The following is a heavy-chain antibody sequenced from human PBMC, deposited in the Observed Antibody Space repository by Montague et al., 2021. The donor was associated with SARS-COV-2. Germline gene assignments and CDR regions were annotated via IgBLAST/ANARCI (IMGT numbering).Heavy chain of an antibody. V-gene: IGHV4-39*01. CDR3: ARHRRYDVVTYYPDF. Sequence: SETLSLTYSVSGASFDSDNFFWGWIRQPPGKRLEWIGVISNGGRTFDNPSLKSRVTISVHTSRNQLSLNVKSVTAADTAVYYCARHRRYDVVTYYPDFWGQGILVTVSS. D-gene: IGHD3-9*01. CDR1: GASFDSDNFF. CDR2: ISNGGRT. J-gene: IGHJ4*02.